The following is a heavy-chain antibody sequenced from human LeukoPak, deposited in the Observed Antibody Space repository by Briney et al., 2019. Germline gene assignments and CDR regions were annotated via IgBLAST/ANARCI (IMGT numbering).Heavy chain of an antibody. J-gene: IGHJ4*02. V-gene: IGHV3-23*01. CDR3: AKTVSGRYCSSTSCYIPFDY. D-gene: IGHD2-2*02. Sequence: PGGSLRLSCAASGFTFSSYAMSWVRQAPEKGLEWVSTISDSGGSTFYADSVKGRFTISRDNSKNTLYLQMNSLRAEDTAVYYCAKTVSGRYCSSTSCYIPFDYWGQGTLDTVSS. CDR2: ISDSGGST. CDR1: GFTFSSYA.